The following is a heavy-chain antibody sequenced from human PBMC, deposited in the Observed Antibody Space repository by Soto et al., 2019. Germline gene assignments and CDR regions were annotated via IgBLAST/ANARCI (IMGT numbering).Heavy chain of an antibody. Sequence: SETLSLTCTVSGGSVSSGSFYWSWIRQPPGKGLEWIGYIYYSGGTNYNPSLKNRVTISKDTSANNFSLNLSSVTAADTAIYYCARDQGYYYSSGYFDYWGHGTLVTVSS. J-gene: IGHJ4*01. D-gene: IGHD3-22*01. CDR1: GGSVSSGSFY. V-gene: IGHV4-61*03. CDR2: IYYSGGT. CDR3: ARDQGYYYSSGYFDY.